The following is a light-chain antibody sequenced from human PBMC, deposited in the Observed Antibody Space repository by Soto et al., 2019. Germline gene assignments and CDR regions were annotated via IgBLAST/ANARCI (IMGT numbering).Light chain of an antibody. J-gene: IGKJ4*01. CDR2: GAS. CDR1: QSVSSN. Sequence: EIVMTQSPATLSVSPGERATLSCRASQSVSSNLAWYQQKPGQAPRLLIYGASTRATGIPARFSGSGSGTEFTLTHNSPQSEDFAVYYCQQYNNWPLTFGGGTKVEIK. V-gene: IGKV3-15*01. CDR3: QQYNNWPLT.